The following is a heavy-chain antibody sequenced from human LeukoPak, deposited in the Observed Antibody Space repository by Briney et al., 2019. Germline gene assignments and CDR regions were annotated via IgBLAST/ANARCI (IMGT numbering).Heavy chain of an antibody. Sequence: TPSEPLSLTCTVSVGPIRVYDGIGLPRPPGKGREGIGYVYYSGSTHYNPSLKRRVPISVDTSKNQFSLKLSSVTAADPAVYYCARLHPGTDWGQGTLVTVSS. CDR3: ARLHPGTD. J-gene: IGHJ4*02. CDR2: VYYSGST. CDR1: VGPIRVYD. V-gene: IGHV4-59*01. D-gene: IGHD1-7*01.